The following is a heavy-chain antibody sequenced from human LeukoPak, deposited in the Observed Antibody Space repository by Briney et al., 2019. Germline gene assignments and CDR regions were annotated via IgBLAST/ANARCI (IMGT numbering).Heavy chain of an antibody. J-gene: IGHJ4*02. V-gene: IGHV4-39*01. CDR3: AKQALYYFDY. CDR1: GGSISISSYY. CDR2: IYYSGST. Sequence: SETLSLTCTVSGGSISISSYYWGWIRQPPGKGLEWIGSIYYSGSTYYNPSLKSRVTISVDTSKNQFSLKLSSVTAADTAVYYCAKQALYYFDYWGQGTLVTVSS.